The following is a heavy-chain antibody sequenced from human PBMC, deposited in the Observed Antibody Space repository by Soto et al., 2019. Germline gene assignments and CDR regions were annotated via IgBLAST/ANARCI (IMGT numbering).Heavy chain of an antibody. CDR2: INPNSGGT. J-gene: IGHJ4*02. CDR1: GYTFTGYY. CDR3: ARGDFWSGYYFDY. Sequence: QVQLVQSGAEVKKPGASVKVSCKASGYTFTGYYMHWVRQAPGQGLEWMGWINPNSGGTNYAQKLQGGVTMTRDTSISTAYMELSRLRSDDTAVYYCARGDFWSGYYFDYWGQGTLVTVSS. V-gene: IGHV1-2*02. D-gene: IGHD3-3*01.